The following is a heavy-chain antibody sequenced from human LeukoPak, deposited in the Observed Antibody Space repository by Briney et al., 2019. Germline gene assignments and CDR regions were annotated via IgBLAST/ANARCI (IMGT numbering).Heavy chain of an antibody. CDR3: SRRYYDSSGDHAFDI. V-gene: IGHV1-8*01. CDR1: GYTFTSYD. D-gene: IGHD3-22*01. CDR2: MNPNSGNT. J-gene: IGHJ3*02. Sequence: ASVRVSCKASGYTFTSYDINWVRQATGQGLEWMGWMNPNSGNTGYAQKFQGRVTMTRNTSISTAYMELSSLRSEDTAVYYCSRRYYDSSGDHAFDIWGQGTMVTASS.